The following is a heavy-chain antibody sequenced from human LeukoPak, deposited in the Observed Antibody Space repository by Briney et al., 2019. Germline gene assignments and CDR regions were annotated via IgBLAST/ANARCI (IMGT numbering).Heavy chain of an antibody. D-gene: IGHD6-6*01. Sequence: ASVKVSCKASGYTFTGYYMHWVRQAPGQGLEWMGWINPNSGGTNYAQKFQGRVTMTMDTSISTAYMELSRLRSDDTAVYYCARGATAARPDDYWGQGTLVTVSS. CDR2: INPNSGGT. CDR3: ARGATAARPDDY. CDR1: GYTFTGYY. J-gene: IGHJ4*02. V-gene: IGHV1-2*02.